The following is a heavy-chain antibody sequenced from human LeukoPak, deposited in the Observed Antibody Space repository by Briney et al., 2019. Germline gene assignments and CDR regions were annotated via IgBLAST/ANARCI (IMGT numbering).Heavy chain of an antibody. CDR3: ARGGHYYGSGSRRRDGMDV. V-gene: IGHV4-34*01. CDR2: INHSGST. Sequence: SETLSLTCAVYGGSFSGYYWSWIRQPPGKGLEWIGEINHSGSTNYNPSLKSRVTISVDTSKNQFSLKLSSVTAADTAVYYCARGGHYYGSGSRRRDGMDVWGQGTTVTVSS. CDR1: GGSFSGYY. J-gene: IGHJ6*02. D-gene: IGHD3-10*01.